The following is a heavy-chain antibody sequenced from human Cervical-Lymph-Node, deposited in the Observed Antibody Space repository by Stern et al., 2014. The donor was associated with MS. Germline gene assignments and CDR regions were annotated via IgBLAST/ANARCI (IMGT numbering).Heavy chain of an antibody. CDR2: RSHDGSNK. Sequence: VQPVESGVGVVQPGRALRLTCAASGFTFSRYGRPWVRQDPGKGLEWVALRSHDGSNKFYSDSVRGRFTISRDKSKNTLYLQMNSLRAEDTAVYYCAKDVSDSSAWYYFDYWGQGNLVTVSS. J-gene: IGHJ4*02. V-gene: IGHV3-30*18. CDR3: AKDVSDSSAWYYFDY. D-gene: IGHD6-19*01. CDR1: GFTFSRYG.